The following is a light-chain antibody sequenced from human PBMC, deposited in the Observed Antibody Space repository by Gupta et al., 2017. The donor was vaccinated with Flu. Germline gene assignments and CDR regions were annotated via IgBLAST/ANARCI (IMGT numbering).Light chain of an antibody. J-gene: IGLJ2*01. CDR1: GSDVGGYDY. V-gene: IGLV2-14*01. CDR3: SSYASSGTYVV. CDR2: HVT. Sequence: QSALTQPASVSGSPGQSITISCSGTGSDVGGYDYVSWYQQHPGQAPKLMIYHVTERPSGVSNRFSGSKSGNTAFLTLSGLQAEDEADYYCSSYASSGTYVVFGGGTKLTVL.